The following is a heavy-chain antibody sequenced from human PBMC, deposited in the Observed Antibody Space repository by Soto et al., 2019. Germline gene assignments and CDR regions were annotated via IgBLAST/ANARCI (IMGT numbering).Heavy chain of an antibody. CDR2: IIPMFGTA. CDR3: ARDLRSGNYYFYYGMDV. V-gene: IGHV1-69*12. D-gene: IGHD3-10*02. CDR1: GGTFSNYA. Sequence: QVQLVQSGAEVKKPGSSVKVSCKTSGGTFSNYAISWVRQAPGQGLEWMGGIIPMFGTANYAQRFQGRVTISADESTSTAYMELNSLRSEDTAVYDCARDLRSGNYYFYYGMDVWGQGTTVTVSS. J-gene: IGHJ6*02.